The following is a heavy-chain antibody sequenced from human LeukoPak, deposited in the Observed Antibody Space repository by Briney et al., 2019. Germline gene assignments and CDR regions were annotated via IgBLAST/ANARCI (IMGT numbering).Heavy chain of an antibody. V-gene: IGHV3-48*03. Sequence: GGSLRLSCAASGFTFSSYAMHWVRQAPGKGLEWVSYISTTGSTIYYADSVKGRFTISRDNAKNSLYLQMNSLRAEDTAVYYCAELGITMIGGVWGKGTTVTISS. CDR1: GFTFSSYA. J-gene: IGHJ6*04. CDR2: ISTTGSTI. D-gene: IGHD3-10*02. CDR3: AELGITMIGGV.